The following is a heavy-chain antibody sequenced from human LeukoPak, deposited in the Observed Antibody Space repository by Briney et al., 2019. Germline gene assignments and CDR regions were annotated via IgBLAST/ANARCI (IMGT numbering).Heavy chain of an antibody. CDR1: GGSISSGGYY. V-gene: IGHV4-31*03. Sequence: SETLSLTCTVSGGSISSGGYYWRWIRQHPGKGLEWIGYTYYSGSTYYNPSLKSRVTISVDTSKNQFSLKLSSVTAADTAVYYCARSSSWSYFDYWGQGTLVTVSS. CDR3: ARSSSWSYFDY. CDR2: TYYSGST. D-gene: IGHD6-13*01. J-gene: IGHJ4*02.